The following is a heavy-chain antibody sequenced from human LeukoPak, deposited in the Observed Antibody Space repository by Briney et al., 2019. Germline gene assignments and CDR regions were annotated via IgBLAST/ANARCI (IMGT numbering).Heavy chain of an antibody. V-gene: IGHV1-8*03. CDR1: GYTFTSYD. CDR2: MNPNSGNT. CDR3: ARAKEGGYSYGDYYYYMDV. Sequence: ASVKVSCKASGYTFTSYDINWARQATGQGLEWMGWMNPNSGNTGYAQKFQGRVTITRNTSISTAYMELSSLRSEDTAVYYCARAKEGGYSYGDYYYYMDVWGKGTTVTVSS. D-gene: IGHD5-18*01. J-gene: IGHJ6*03.